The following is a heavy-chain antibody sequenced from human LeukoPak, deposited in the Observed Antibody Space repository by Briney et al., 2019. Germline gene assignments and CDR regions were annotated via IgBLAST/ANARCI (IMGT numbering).Heavy chain of an antibody. CDR3: ARSPGYSSGWGVP. J-gene: IGHJ5*02. D-gene: IGHD6-19*01. Sequence: PSETLSLTCTVSGGSISSISYYWSWIRQPPGKGLEWIGEINHSGSTNYNPSLKSRVTISVDTSKNQFSLKLSSVTAADTAVYYCARSPGYSSGWGVPWGQGTLVTVSS. CDR1: GGSISSISYY. CDR2: INHSGST. V-gene: IGHV4-39*07.